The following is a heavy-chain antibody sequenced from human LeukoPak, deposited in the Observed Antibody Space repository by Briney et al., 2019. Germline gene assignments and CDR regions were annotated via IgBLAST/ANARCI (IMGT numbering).Heavy chain of an antibody. CDR2: IYHSGST. J-gene: IGHJ4*02. D-gene: IGHD3-22*01. CDR1: GYSISSGYY. CDR3: ARGYYYDSNGYYYYFDY. Sequence: PSETLSLTCAVSGYSISSGYYWGWIRQPPGKGLEWIGSIYHSGSTYYNPSLKSRVTISVDTSKNQFSLKLSSVTAADTAVYYCARGYYYDSNGYYYYFDYWGQGTLVTVSS. V-gene: IGHV4-38-2*01.